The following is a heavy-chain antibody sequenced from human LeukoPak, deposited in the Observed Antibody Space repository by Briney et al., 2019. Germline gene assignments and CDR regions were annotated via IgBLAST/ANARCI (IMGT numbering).Heavy chain of an antibody. CDR2: IWYDGSNK. V-gene: IGHV3-33*01. J-gene: IGHJ6*02. D-gene: IGHD4-17*01. Sequence: GRSLRLSSAASGFTFSSYGMHWVRQAPGKGLEWVAVIWYDGSNKYYADSVKGRFTISRDNSKNTLYLQMNSLRAEDTAVYYCARVGDYDYYYYGMDVWGQGTTVTVSS. CDR1: GFTFSSYG. CDR3: ARVGDYDYYYYGMDV.